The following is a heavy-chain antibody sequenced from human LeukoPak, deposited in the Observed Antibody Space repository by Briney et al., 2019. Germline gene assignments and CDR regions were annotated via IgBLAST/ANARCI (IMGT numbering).Heavy chain of an antibody. CDR1: GFTFNNYA. V-gene: IGHV3-23*01. CDR3: AKDRVVATGGSFDY. CDR2: VSGSVIGT. Sequence: GGSLRLSCAASGFTFNNYAMSWVRQAPGKGLEWVSAVSGSVIGTYYADSVKGRFTISRDNSKNTLYLQMNSLRAEDTAVYYCAKDRVVATGGSFDYWGQGTLVTVSS. D-gene: IGHD5-12*01. J-gene: IGHJ4*02.